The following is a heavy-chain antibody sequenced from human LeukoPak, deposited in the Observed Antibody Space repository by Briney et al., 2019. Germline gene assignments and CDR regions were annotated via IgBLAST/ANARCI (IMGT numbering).Heavy chain of an antibody. D-gene: IGHD6-13*01. Sequence: ASVKVSCKASGYTFTSYGISWVRQAPGQGLEWMGWISAYNGNTNYAQKLQGRVTMTTDTSTSTAYMELRSLGSDDTAVYYCARESSSWYWAWFDPWGQGTLVTVSS. J-gene: IGHJ5*02. CDR3: ARESSSWYWAWFDP. V-gene: IGHV1-18*01. CDR2: ISAYNGNT. CDR1: GYTFTSYG.